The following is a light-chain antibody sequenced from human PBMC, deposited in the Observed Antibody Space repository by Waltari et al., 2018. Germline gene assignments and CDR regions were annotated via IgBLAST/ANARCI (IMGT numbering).Light chain of an antibody. Sequence: EIVLTQSPGTLSLLPGERATLSCRASQSVSRALAWYQQKPGQAPRLLIYGASNRATVIPDKFSGSGSGTDFSLTISRLDPEDVAVYYCQHYERLPATFGQGTKVEIK. CDR1: QSVSRA. CDR2: GAS. CDR3: QHYERLPAT. V-gene: IGKV3-20*01. J-gene: IGKJ1*01.